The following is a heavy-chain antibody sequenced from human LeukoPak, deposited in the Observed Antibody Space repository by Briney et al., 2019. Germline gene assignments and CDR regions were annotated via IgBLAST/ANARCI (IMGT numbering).Heavy chain of an antibody. V-gene: IGHV3-48*02. CDR3: ASQVRAGGGMDV. CDR2: ISGRSSST. D-gene: IGHD1-26*01. J-gene: IGHJ6*02. Sequence: QSGGSLRLSCAASGFTLSSYNMYWVRQAPGKGLEWVSYISGRSSSTYQRDSVKGRLTISRDSAKNSLYLQMYSLKDEDTAVYFCASQVRAGGGMDVWGQGTTVTVSS. CDR1: GFTLSSYN.